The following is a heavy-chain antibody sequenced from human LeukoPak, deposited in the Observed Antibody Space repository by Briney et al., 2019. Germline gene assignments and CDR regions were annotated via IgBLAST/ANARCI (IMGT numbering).Heavy chain of an antibody. CDR2: INSDGSST. Sequence: PGGSLRLSCAASGFTFSSYWMHWVRQAPGKGLVWVSRINSDGSSTNYADSVKGRFTLSRDNAKNTLYLQMNSLRAEDTAVYYCARGEGVSHIVVVTVFFWGQGTLVTVSS. CDR3: ARGEGVSHIVVVTVFF. CDR1: GFTFSSYW. V-gene: IGHV3-74*01. D-gene: IGHD2-21*02. J-gene: IGHJ4*02.